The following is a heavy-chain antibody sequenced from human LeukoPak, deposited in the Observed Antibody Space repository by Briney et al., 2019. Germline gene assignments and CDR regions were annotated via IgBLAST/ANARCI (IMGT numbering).Heavy chain of an antibody. CDR1: GYTFTSYG. D-gene: IGHD3-22*01. V-gene: IGHV1-69*04. CDR3: ARVDFEGTYYDSSGYRLDY. Sequence: SVKVSCKASGYTFTSYGISWVRQAPGQGLEWMGRIIPILGIANYAQKFQGRVTITADKSTSTAYMELSSLRSEDTAVYYCARVDFEGTYYDSSGYRLDYWGQGTLVTVSS. CDR2: IIPILGIA. J-gene: IGHJ4*02.